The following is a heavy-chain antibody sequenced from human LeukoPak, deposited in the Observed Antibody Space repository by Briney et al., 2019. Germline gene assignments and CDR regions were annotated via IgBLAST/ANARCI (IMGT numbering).Heavy chain of an antibody. CDR1: GFTFSSYG. CDR2: ISYDGSNK. J-gene: IGHJ4*02. Sequence: GGSLRLSCAASGFTFSSYGMHWVRQAPGKGLEWVAVISYDGSNKYYADSVKGRFTISRDNSKNTLYLQMNSLRAEDTAVYYCAKDEIRYGYVGGFDYWGQGTLVTVSS. D-gene: IGHD5-18*01. V-gene: IGHV3-30*18. CDR3: AKDEIRYGYVGGFDY.